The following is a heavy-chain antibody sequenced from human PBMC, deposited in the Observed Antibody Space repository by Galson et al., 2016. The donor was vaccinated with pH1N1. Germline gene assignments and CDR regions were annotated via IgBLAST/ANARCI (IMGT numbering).Heavy chain of an antibody. J-gene: IGHJ4*01. CDR2: ISAFNGDT. D-gene: IGHD6-6*01. CDR3: ARQSIAARPVFFDL. CDR1: GFTFSNYG. V-gene: IGHV1-18*01. Sequence: SVKVSCKVSGFTFSNYGFSWVRQAPGQRLEWMAWISAFNGDTKYAHKVQDRLTVTTDSSTNTAYMELRSLRSDDTALYFCARQSIAARPVFFDLWGRGTQVTVSS.